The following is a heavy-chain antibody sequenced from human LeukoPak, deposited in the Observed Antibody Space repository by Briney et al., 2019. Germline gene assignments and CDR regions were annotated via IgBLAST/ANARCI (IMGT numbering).Heavy chain of an antibody. CDR2: VNPKTGGT. CDR3: AREFSSKLEWLAYVTGDDAFDV. Sequence: ASVTVSCKAFGYSFTGYHLHWLRQAPRQGLEWMGWVNPKTGGTNYARKFQGRVTMTRDTSINTVNMELSRLTSDDTAVYYCAREFSSKLEWLAYVTGDDAFDVWGQGTMITVS. CDR1: GYSFTGYH. V-gene: IGHV1-2*02. J-gene: IGHJ3*01. D-gene: IGHD3-3*01.